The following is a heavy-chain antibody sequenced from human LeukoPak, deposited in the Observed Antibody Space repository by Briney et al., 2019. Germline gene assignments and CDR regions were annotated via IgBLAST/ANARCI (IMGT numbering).Heavy chain of an antibody. CDR3: ARGPSLPTMTTVTYYYFDY. CDR1: GGSISSSSYY. D-gene: IGHD4-17*01. J-gene: IGHJ4*02. CDR2: IYYSGTT. Sequence: PSETLSLTCTVSGGSISSSSYYWGWIRQPPGKGLEWIGSIYYSGTTYYNPSLKSRVTISVDTSKNQFSLKLTSVTAADTAVYYCARGPSLPTMTTVTYYYFDYWGQGTLVTVSS. V-gene: IGHV4-39*01.